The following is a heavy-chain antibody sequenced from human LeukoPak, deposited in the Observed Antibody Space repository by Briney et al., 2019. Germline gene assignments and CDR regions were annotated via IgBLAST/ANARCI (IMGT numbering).Heavy chain of an antibody. D-gene: IGHD5-12*01. V-gene: IGHV1-8*01. Sequence: ASVSVSYTASGYTFTIYDIKWVRQATGQGREGMGWMNPNSGNTGYAQKFQGRVTITRNTSISTAYMELSSLRSEDTAVYYCARGPSGYEGNDYWGQGTLVTVSS. CDR3: ARGPSGYEGNDY. J-gene: IGHJ4*02. CDR2: MNPNSGNT. CDR1: GYTFTIYD.